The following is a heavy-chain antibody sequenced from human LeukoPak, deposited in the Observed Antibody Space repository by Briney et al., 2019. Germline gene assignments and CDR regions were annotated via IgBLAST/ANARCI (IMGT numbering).Heavy chain of an antibody. Sequence: SETLSLTCTVSGGSISSSSYYWGWIRQPPGKGLEWIGSIYYSGSTYYNPSLKSRVTISVDTSKNQFSLKLSSVTAADTAVYYCARGREYHYFDYWGQGIMVTVSS. CDR3: ARGREYHYFDY. J-gene: IGHJ4*02. V-gene: IGHV4-39*07. D-gene: IGHD2-2*01. CDR1: GGSISSSSYY. CDR2: IYYSGST.